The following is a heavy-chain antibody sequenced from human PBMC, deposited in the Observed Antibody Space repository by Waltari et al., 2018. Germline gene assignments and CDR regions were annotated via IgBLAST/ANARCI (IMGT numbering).Heavy chain of an antibody. V-gene: IGHV3-74*03. D-gene: IGHD3-10*01. CDR2: INPNGNTV. Sequence: EVQLVESEGALVLPGGALRICCAGSGSSFSNYWMNWARQVPGGGLVSVARINPNGNTVLYADSVKGRFTISRDNAKNRLYLQMNSLRDDDTAVYYCARSGFMDVWGQGTTVTVSS. CDR3: ARSGFMDV. J-gene: IGHJ6*02. CDR1: GSSFSNYW.